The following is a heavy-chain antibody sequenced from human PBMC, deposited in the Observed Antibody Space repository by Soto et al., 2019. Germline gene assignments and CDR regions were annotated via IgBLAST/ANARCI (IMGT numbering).Heavy chain of an antibody. Sequence: QVQLVESGGGVVQPGRSLRLSCAASGFTFSSYAMHWVRQAPGKGLEWVAVISYDGSNKYYADSVKGRFTISRDNSKNTLYLQMNSLRAEDTAVYYCARASQKYSSSWYTRPFDYWGQGTLVTVSS. V-gene: IGHV3-30-3*01. CDR3: ARASQKYSSSWYTRPFDY. J-gene: IGHJ4*02. D-gene: IGHD6-13*01. CDR2: ISYDGSNK. CDR1: GFTFSSYA.